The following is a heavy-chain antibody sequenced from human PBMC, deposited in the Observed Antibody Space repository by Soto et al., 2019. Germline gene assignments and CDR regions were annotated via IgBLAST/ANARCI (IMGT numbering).Heavy chain of an antibody. CDR2: ISYDGSNK. D-gene: IGHD2-2*01. V-gene: IGHV3-30*18. J-gene: IGHJ4*02. CDR3: AKGRYCSSTSCYALYYIDC. Sequence: PGGSLRLSCAASGFTFSSYGMHWVRQAPGKGLEWVAVISYDGSNKYYADSVKGRFTISRDNSKNTLYLQMNSLRAEDTAVYYCAKGRYCSSTSCYALYYIDCWGQGTLVTVSS. CDR1: GFTFSSYG.